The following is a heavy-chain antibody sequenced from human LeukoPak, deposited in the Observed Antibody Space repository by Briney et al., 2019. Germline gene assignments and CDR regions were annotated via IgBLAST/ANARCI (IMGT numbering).Heavy chain of an antibody. V-gene: IGHV1-3*01. CDR2: INAGNGNT. D-gene: IGHD5-18*01. Sequence: ASVKVSCKASGYTFTSYAMHWVRQAPGQRLEWMGWINAGNGNTKYSQKFQGRVTITRDTSASTAYMELSSLRSEDTAVYYCARDHPVQLWLLGYWGQGTLVAVSS. CDR3: ARDHPVQLWLLGY. CDR1: GYTFTSYA. J-gene: IGHJ4*02.